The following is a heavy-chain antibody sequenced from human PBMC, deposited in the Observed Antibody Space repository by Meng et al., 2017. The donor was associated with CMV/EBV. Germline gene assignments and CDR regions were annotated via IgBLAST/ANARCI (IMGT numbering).Heavy chain of an antibody. D-gene: IGHD5-12*01. CDR1: GFTFTRHW. Sequence: GESLKISCAASGFTFTRHWMHWVRQAPGKGLVWVSHIISDGTYTSYADFVKGRFTISRDNAMNTLYLQMNSLGAEDTAVYYCARASGGKYSGYDYTFDYWGQGTLVTVSS. CDR3: ARASGGKYSGYDYTFDY. V-gene: IGHV3-74*01. CDR2: IISDGTYT. J-gene: IGHJ4*02.